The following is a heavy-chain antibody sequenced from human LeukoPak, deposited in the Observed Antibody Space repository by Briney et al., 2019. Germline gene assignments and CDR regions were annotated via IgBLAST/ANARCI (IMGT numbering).Heavy chain of an antibody. D-gene: IGHD2-21*02. Sequence: PGRSLRLSCAASGFTFSSYGMHWVRQAPGKGLEWVAVIWYDGSNKYYADSVKGRFTISRDNSKNTLYLQMNSLRAEDTAVYYCAREDDAAVTEYFDYWGQGTLVTVSS. CDR2: IWYDGSNK. CDR1: GFTFSSYG. CDR3: AREDDAAVTEYFDY. V-gene: IGHV3-33*01. J-gene: IGHJ4*02.